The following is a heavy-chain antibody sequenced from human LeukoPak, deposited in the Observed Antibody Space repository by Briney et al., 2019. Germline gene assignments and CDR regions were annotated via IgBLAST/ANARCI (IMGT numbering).Heavy chain of an antibody. V-gene: IGHV4-59*01. CDR1: GGSISSYY. CDR2: IYYSGST. D-gene: IGHD3-3*01. CDR3: ARESGYQTYYFDY. Sequence: SETLSLTCTVSGGSISSYYWSWIRQPPGKGLEWIGYIYYSGSTNYNPSLKSRVTISVDTSKNQSSLKLSSVTAADTAVYYCARESGYQTYYFDYWGQGTLVTVSS. J-gene: IGHJ4*02.